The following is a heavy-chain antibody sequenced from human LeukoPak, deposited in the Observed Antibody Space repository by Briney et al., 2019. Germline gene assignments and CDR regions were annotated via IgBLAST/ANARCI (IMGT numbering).Heavy chain of an antibody. J-gene: IGHJ4*02. CDR2: ISSSGSTI. CDR1: GFTFSSYE. D-gene: IGHD6-19*01. CDR3: AREAAGRSEDDY. Sequence: GGSLRLSCAASGFTFSSYEMNWVRQAPGKGLEWVSYISSSGSTIYYADSVKGRFTISRDNAKNSPYLQMNSLRAEDTAVYYCAREAAGRSEDDYWGQGTLVTVSS. V-gene: IGHV3-48*03.